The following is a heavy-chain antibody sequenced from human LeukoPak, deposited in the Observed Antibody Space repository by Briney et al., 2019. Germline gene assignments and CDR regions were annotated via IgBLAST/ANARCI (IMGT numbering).Heavy chain of an antibody. V-gene: IGHV3-23*01. Sequence: GGSLRLSCAASGFTFSSYAMSWVRQAPGEGLEWVSAISGSGGSTYYADSVKGRFTISRDNSKNTLYLQMNSLRAEDTAVYYCAKDPAVLLWFGELRTFDYWGQGTLVTVSS. D-gene: IGHD3-10*01. CDR3: AKDPAVLLWFGELRTFDY. CDR1: GFTFSSYA. J-gene: IGHJ4*02. CDR2: ISGSGGST.